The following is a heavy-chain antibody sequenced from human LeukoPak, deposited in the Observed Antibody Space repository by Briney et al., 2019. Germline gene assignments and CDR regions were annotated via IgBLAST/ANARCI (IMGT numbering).Heavy chain of an antibody. CDR2: ISSSGSTI. Sequence: GGSLRLSCTASGFTFGDYAMSWFRQAPGKGLEWVSYISSSGSTIYYADSVKGRFTISRDNAKNSLYLQMNSLRAEDTAVYYCARDMLGYCSSTSCYIEWGNWFDPWGQGTLVTVSS. V-gene: IGHV3-11*01. CDR1: GFTFGDYA. CDR3: ARDMLGYCSSTSCYIEWGNWFDP. D-gene: IGHD2-2*02. J-gene: IGHJ5*02.